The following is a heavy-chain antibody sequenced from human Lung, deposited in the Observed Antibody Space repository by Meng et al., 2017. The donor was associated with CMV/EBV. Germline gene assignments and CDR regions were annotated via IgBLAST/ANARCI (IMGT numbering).Heavy chain of an antibody. CDR1: GFTFSSYG. Sequence: QGQLVEAGGGVVQPGGSLRLSCAGSGFTFSSYGMHWVRQAPGKGPEWVAFIRNDESDKYYGNSVKGRFTISRDTSKNTVDLQMNSLRTEDTVVYYCAKDDPVFHYWGQGTLVTVSS. CDR2: IRNDESDK. V-gene: IGHV3-30*02. CDR3: AKDDPVFHY. J-gene: IGHJ4*02.